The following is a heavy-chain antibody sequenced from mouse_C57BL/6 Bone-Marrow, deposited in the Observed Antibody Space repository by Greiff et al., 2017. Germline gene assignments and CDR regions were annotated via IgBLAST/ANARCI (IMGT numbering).Heavy chain of an antibody. D-gene: IGHD2-4*01. Sequence: EVKLQESGPGLVKPSQSLSLTCSVTGYSITSGYYWNWLRQFPGNKLEWMAYISYDGSNNYNPSLKNRISITRDTSKNQFFLKLNSVTTEDTATYDCAKGLRGYYAMDYWGQGTSVTVSS. CDR1: GYSITSGYY. V-gene: IGHV3-6*01. CDR2: ISYDGSN. CDR3: AKGLRGYYAMDY. J-gene: IGHJ4*01.